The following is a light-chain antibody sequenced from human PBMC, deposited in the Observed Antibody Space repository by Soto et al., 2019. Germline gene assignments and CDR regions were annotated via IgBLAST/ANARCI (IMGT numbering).Light chain of an antibody. Sequence: QSVLTQPPSASGSPGQSVTISCTGTSSDVGGYNYVSWYQQHPGKAPKLMIHEVTKRPSGVPDRCSGSRSGNTASLTVSGLQAEDEADYDCSSYAVSNNVVFGGGTKLTVL. CDR3: SSYAVSNNVV. V-gene: IGLV2-8*01. J-gene: IGLJ2*01. CDR1: SSDVGGYNY. CDR2: EVT.